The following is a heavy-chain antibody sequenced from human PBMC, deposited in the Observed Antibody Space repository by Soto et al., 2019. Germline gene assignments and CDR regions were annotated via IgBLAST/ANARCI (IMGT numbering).Heavy chain of an antibody. J-gene: IGHJ4*02. Sequence: EVQLLESGGGLVQPGGSLRLSCAASRFAFSSYAMSWVRQAPGKGLEWVSAISGSGGGTYYADSVRGRFTSSRDNFKNTLHLQMDSLRAEDTAVYYCAKDPNGTTRSFDSWGQGTLVTVSS. CDR2: ISGSGGGT. CDR3: AKDPNGTTRSFDS. D-gene: IGHD1-7*01. V-gene: IGHV3-23*01. CDR1: RFAFSSYA.